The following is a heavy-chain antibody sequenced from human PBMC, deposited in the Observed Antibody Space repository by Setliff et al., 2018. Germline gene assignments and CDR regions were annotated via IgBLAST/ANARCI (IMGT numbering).Heavy chain of an antibody. J-gene: IGHJ6*03. CDR2: VSYSGSP. Sequence: SETLSLTCIVTGDSVTSDSYYWGWVRQSPGKGLEWVGSVSYSGSPYHNPSLKSRVSLSLDTSENQFSLTLTSVTAADAAVYYCVRQTSHVGIVIPYYYYFYMDVWGTGTAVTVSS. CDR1: GDSVTSDSYY. V-gene: IGHV4-39*01. CDR3: VRQTSHVGIVIPYYYYFYMDV. D-gene: IGHD1-26*01.